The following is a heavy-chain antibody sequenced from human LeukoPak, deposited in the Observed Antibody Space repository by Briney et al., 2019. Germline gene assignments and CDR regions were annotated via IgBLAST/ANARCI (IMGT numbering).Heavy chain of an antibody. CDR3: TTSPAVAS. Sequence: GGSLRLSCAASGFTVSNNYMTWVRQAPGKGLEWVSLIYSGGTTFYTDSVKGRFTISSDSSKNTLYLQMNNLKAEDTAVYYCTTSPAVASWGQGTLVTVSS. J-gene: IGHJ5*02. V-gene: IGHV3-53*01. D-gene: IGHD4-23*01. CDR1: GFTVSNNY. CDR2: IYSGGTT.